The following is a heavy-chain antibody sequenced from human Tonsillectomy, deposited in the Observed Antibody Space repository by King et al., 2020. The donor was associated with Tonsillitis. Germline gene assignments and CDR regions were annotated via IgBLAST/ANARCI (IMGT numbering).Heavy chain of an antibody. CDR2: IIPIFGTA. D-gene: IGHD3-22*01. Sequence: VQLVESGAEVKKPGSSVKVSCKASGGTFSSYAISWVRQAPGQGLEWMGGIIPIFGTANYAQKFQGRVTITADESTSTAYMELSSLRSEDTAVYYCARDRSRRITMIVPGIGGMDVWGQGTTVTVSS. CDR1: GGTFSSYA. V-gene: IGHV1-69*01. J-gene: IGHJ6*02. CDR3: ARDRSRRITMIVPGIGGMDV.